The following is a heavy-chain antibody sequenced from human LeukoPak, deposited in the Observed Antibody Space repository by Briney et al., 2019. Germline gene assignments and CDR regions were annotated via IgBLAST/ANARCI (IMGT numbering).Heavy chain of an antibody. V-gene: IGHV3-48*01. D-gene: IGHD3-10*01. CDR1: GFTFRSYG. CDR2: IVSSSGSST. J-gene: IGHJ6*02. CDR3: ARDWGEISASGSHYYGMYV. Sequence: PGGSLRLSCVASGFTFRSYGMTWVRQAPGKGLEWVSYIVSSSGSSTYYADSVKGRFTISRDNAKNSLFLHMNSVRAEDTAVYYCARDWGEISASGSHYYGMYVWGQGTTVTVSS.